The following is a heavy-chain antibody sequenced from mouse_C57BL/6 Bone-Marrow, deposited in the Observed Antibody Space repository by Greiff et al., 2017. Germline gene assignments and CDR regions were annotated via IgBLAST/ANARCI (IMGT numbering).Heavy chain of an antibody. V-gene: IGHV10-1*01. Sequence: EVQRVESGGGLVQPKGSLKLSCAASGFSFNTYAMNWVRQAPGKGLEWVARIRSKSNNYATYYADSVKDRFTISRDDSESMLYLQMNNLKTEDTAMYYCVRQRGYPKYFDYWGQGTTLTVSS. CDR3: VRQRGYPKYFDY. J-gene: IGHJ2*01. CDR2: IRSKSNNYAT. D-gene: IGHD3-1*01. CDR1: GFSFNTYA.